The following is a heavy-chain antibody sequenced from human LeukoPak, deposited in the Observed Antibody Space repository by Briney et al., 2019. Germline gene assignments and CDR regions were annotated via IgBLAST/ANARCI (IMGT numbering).Heavy chain of an antibody. CDR2: ITNSGSTI. Sequence: PGGSLRLSCAASGFTFYNYPMNWVRQAPGKGLEWISYITNSGSTIYYAESVKGRFTISRDDAKNSLYLQMNNLRAEDTAVYYCARDRDCGTTTCSVDYWGQGTLVTVSS. J-gene: IGHJ4*02. CDR1: GFTFYNYP. D-gene: IGHD2-2*01. V-gene: IGHV3-48*04. CDR3: ARDRDCGTTTCSVDY.